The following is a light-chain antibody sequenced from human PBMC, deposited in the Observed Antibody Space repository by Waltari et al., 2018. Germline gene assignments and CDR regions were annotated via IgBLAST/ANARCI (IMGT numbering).Light chain of an antibody. CDR1: SSDVGGSKY. CDR3: SSFAGSNLVL. Sequence: QSALTQPPSASGSPGQSVTISCTGTSSDVGGSKYVSWYQQHPGKAPKLMIFEVNTRPSGVPDRFSGSKSGNTASLTVSGLQAEDEADYYCSSFAGSNLVLFGGGTKLTVL. V-gene: IGLV2-8*01. CDR2: EVN. J-gene: IGLJ2*01.